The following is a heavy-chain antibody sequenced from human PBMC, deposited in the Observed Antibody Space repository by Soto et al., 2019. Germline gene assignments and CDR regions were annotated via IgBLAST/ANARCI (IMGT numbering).Heavy chain of an antibody. CDR2: IIPIFGTA. CDR3: ARDSQVAARPVYYYGMDV. Sequence: QVQLVQSGAEVKKPGSSVKVSCKASGGTFSSYAISWVRQAPGQRLEWMGGIIPIFGTANYAQKFQGRVTITADESTSTAYMELSSLRSEDTAVYYCARDSQVAARPVYYYGMDVWGQGTTVTVSS. V-gene: IGHV1-69*01. D-gene: IGHD6-6*01. CDR1: GGTFSSYA. J-gene: IGHJ6*02.